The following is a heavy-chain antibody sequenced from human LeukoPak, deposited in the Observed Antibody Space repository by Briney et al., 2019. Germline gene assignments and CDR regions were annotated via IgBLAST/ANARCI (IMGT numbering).Heavy chain of an antibody. CDR1: GFTFSSYG. Sequence: GRSLRLSCAASGFTFSSYGMHWVRQAPGKGLEWVAVISYDGSNKYYADSVKGRFTISRDNSKNTLYLQMNSLRAEDTAVYYCAKGLVPAAKMDYYYGMDVWGQGTTVTVSS. CDR2: ISYDGSNK. D-gene: IGHD2-2*01. V-gene: IGHV3-30*18. CDR3: AKGLVPAAKMDYYYGMDV. J-gene: IGHJ6*02.